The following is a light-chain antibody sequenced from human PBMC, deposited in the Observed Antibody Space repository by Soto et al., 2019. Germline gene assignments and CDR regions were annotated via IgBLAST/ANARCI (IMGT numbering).Light chain of an antibody. CDR1: QRITTY. J-gene: IGKJ2*01. V-gene: IGKV1-39*01. CDR2: TSG. CDR3: QQTYSTPYT. Sequence: IQMTQSPSSLSASVGDRVTITCRASQRITTYLDWYQQKPGEAPKLLISTSGTLQRGVPSRFSGSGSGTYFSLTITALRPEDFATYLCQQTYSTPYTFGQGTKLEIK.